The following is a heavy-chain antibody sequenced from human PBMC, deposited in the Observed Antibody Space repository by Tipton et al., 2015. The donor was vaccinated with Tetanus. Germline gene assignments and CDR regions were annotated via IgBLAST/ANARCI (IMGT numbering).Heavy chain of an antibody. J-gene: IGHJ6*03. CDR3: ARRGWTGRYPVYSFFMDV. Sequence: QLVQSGAEVKKPGESLKISCKGSGYIFTNYWIGWVRQTPGKGLEWMGIIFPSDSDTRYSPTFRGQVTISVDKSINTAYLQWSSLVASDTAIYYCARRGWTGRYPVYSFFMDVWGRGTSVTVSS. CDR1: GYIFTNYW. CDR2: IFPSDSDT. D-gene: IGHD3/OR15-3a*01. V-gene: IGHV5-51*01.